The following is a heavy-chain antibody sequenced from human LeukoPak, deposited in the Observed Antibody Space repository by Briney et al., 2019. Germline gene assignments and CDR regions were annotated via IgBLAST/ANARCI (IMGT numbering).Heavy chain of an antibody. CDR1: GCIFSNDA. CDR2: IWFDGSNK. Sequence: GGSLRLSCAASGCIFSNDAMHWVRQAPGKGLEWVAFIWFDGSNKHYADSVKGRFTISRDNSEDTLYLQMNSLRAEDTAVYYCVRDPSGSGFAFDSWGQGALVTVSS. CDR3: VRDPSGSGFAFDS. J-gene: IGHJ4*02. V-gene: IGHV3-33*01. D-gene: IGHD1-1*01.